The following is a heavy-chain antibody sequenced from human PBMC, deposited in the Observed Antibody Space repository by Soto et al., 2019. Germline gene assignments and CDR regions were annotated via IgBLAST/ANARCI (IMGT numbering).Heavy chain of an antibody. D-gene: IGHD2-2*03. J-gene: IGHJ3*02. Sequence: SETLSLTCAVSGGSISSGGYSWSWIRQPPGKGLEWIGYIYHSGSTYYNPSLKSRVTISVDRSKNQFSLKLSSVTAADTAVYYCARVDKAASGAFDIWGQGTMVTVSS. CDR1: GGSISSGGYS. CDR2: IYHSGST. CDR3: ARVDKAASGAFDI. V-gene: IGHV4-30-2*01.